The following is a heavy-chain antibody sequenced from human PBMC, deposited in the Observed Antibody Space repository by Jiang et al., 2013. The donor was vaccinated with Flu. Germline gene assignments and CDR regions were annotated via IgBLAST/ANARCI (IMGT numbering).Heavy chain of an antibody. CDR1: GGSISSSSYY. V-gene: IGHV4-39*01. CDR3: AMGIAVAEWLVNDAFDI. CDR2: IYYGGST. D-gene: IGHD6-19*01. Sequence: GLVKPSETLSLTCTVSGGSISSSSYYWGWIRQPPGKGLEWIGSIYYGGSTYYNPSLKSRVTISVDTSKNQLSLKLSSVTAADTAVYYCAMGIAVAEWLVNDAFDIWGQGTMVTVSS. J-gene: IGHJ3*02.